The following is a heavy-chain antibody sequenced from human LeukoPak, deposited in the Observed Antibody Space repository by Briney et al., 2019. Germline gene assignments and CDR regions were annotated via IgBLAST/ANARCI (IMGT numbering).Heavy chain of an antibody. CDR3: ARGGSGWSFDY. Sequence: GGSLRLSCTASGFTFSAYGMHWVRQAPGKGLEWLSVIYSDGSTDYADSVKGRFTISRDNSKNTLYLQMNSLRAEDTAVYYCARGGSGWSFDYWGQGTLVTVSS. J-gene: IGHJ4*02. V-gene: IGHV3-NL1*01. D-gene: IGHD6-13*01. CDR2: IYSDGST. CDR1: GFTFSAYG.